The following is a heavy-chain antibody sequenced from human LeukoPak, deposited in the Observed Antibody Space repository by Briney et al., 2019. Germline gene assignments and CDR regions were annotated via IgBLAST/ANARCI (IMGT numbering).Heavy chain of an antibody. CDR2: VYHTGST. D-gene: IGHD6-19*01. Sequence: SETLSLTCAVFGYSIASDHYWGWIRQPPGKGLEWIATVYHTGSTYYSPSLKSRVTISLDTSKNEFSLKLTSVTASDSAVYYCARPSSGTDYWGPGPLVTVSS. V-gene: IGHV4-38-2*01. J-gene: IGHJ4*02. CDR1: GYSIASDHY. CDR3: ARPSSGTDY.